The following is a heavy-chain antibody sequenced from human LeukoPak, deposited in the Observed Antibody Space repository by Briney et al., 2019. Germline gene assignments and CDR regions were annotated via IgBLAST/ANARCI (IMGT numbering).Heavy chain of an antibody. D-gene: IGHD3-9*01. V-gene: IGHV2-70*11. CDR2: IDWDDDK. Sequence: SGPALVKPTQTLTLTCTFSGFSLSTSGMCVSWIRQPPGKALEWLARIDWDDDKYYSTSLKTRLTISKDTSKNQVVLTMTNMDPVDTATYYCARIQELRYFDWSHYGMDVWGQGTTVTVSS. CDR3: ARIQELRYFDWSHYGMDV. J-gene: IGHJ6*02. CDR1: GFSLSTSGMC.